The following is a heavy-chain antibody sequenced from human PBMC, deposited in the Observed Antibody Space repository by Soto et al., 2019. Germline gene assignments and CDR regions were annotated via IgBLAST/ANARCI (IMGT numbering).Heavy chain of an antibody. V-gene: IGHV4-59*01. J-gene: IGHJ4*02. CDR3: ARAGQSYLMTYFDY. CDR2: IYYSGST. Sequence: SKTLSLPCTVSGGSINSFYWNWIRQPPGKGLEWIGFIYYSGSTKSNPSLKGRGTISVDASKNQLSLKLISVTAADKAVYYCARAGQSYLMTYFDYWGQGLLGTVSS. D-gene: IGHD3-16*01. CDR1: GGSINSFY.